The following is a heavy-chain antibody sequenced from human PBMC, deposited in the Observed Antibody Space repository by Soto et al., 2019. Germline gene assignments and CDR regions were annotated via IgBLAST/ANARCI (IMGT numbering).Heavy chain of an antibody. J-gene: IGHJ1*01. Sequence: VQLVESGGGLVQPGGSLRLSCAASGFSFSSYWMHWVRHAPGKGLVWVSRINSDGSSTTYADSVKGRFTISRDNAKNTLYLQMNSLTPERTAVYYCAKGVPAATRYFQHWGQGTLVTVSS. V-gene: IGHV3-74*01. CDR1: GFSFSSYW. D-gene: IGHD2-2*01. CDR2: INSDGSST. CDR3: AKGVPAATRYFQH.